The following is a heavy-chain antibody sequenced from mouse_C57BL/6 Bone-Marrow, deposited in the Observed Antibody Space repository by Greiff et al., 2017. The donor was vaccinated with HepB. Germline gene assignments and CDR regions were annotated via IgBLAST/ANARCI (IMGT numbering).Heavy chain of an antibody. CDR3: AVLPYAMDY. V-gene: IGHV5-6*01. CDR1: GFTFSSYG. CDR2: ISSGGSYT. Sequence: EVHLVESGGDLVKPGGSLKLSCAASGFTFSSYGLSWVRQTPDKRLEWVATISSGGSYTYYPDSVKGRFTISRDNAKNTLYLQMSSLKSEDTAMYYCAVLPYAMDYWGQGTSVTVSS. J-gene: IGHJ4*01.